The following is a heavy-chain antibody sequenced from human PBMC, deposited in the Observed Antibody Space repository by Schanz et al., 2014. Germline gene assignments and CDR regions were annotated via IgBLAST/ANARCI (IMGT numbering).Heavy chain of an antibody. CDR1: EFTFSSYK. Sequence: QVQLVESGGGVVQPGGSLRLSCAASEFTFSSYKMNWVRQPAGQGLEWVAVISYDGSNKYYADAVKGRFTISRDNSRNTLYLHMNTLRTEDTAVYYGAKDATHIDIVLVPAAIDYWGQGTLVTVSS. V-gene: IGHV3-30-3*01. CDR2: ISYDGSNK. J-gene: IGHJ4*02. D-gene: IGHD2-2*01. CDR3: AKDATHIDIVLVPAAIDY.